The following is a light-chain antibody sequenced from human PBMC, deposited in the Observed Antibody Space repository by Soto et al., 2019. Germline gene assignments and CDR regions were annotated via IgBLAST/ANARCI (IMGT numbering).Light chain of an antibody. V-gene: IGKV3-11*01. CDR3: QHRYSWPLT. CDR2: DAS. J-gene: IGKJ4*01. CDR1: QSIGRS. Sequence: VLPRSPATLSLSLGERATLSCRASQSIGRSLAWYQQRPGQAPSLLISDASNRATGIPARFSGSGSGTDFSLTISSLDPEDFAVYYCQHRYSWPLTFGGGTKV.